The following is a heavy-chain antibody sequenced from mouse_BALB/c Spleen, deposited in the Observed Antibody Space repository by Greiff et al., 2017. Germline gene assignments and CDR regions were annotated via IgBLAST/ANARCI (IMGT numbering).Heavy chain of an antibody. J-gene: IGHJ1*01. CDR1: GYTFTDYY. D-gene: IGHD1-1*01. CDR2: IYPGSGNT. CDR3: AITTVVAIRYFDV. V-gene: IGHV1-77*01. Sequence: QVQLQQSGAELARPGASVKLSCKASGYTFTDYYINWVKQRTGQGLEWIGEIYPGSGNTYYNEKFKGKATLTADKSSSTAYMQLSSLTSEDSAVYFCAITTVVAIRYFDVWGAGTTVTVSS.